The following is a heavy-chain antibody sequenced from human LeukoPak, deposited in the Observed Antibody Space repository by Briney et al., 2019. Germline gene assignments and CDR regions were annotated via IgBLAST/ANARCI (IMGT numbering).Heavy chain of an antibody. V-gene: IGHV1-69*13. J-gene: IGHJ4*02. CDR1: GGTFSSYA. Sequence: SVKVSCKASGGTFSSYAINWVRQAPGQGLEWMGGIIPIFSTANYAQKFQGRVTITADESTSTAYMELSSLRSEDTAVYYCARDTSGYDYGSFDYWGQGTLVTVSS. D-gene: IGHD5-12*01. CDR3: ARDTSGYDYGSFDY. CDR2: IIPIFSTA.